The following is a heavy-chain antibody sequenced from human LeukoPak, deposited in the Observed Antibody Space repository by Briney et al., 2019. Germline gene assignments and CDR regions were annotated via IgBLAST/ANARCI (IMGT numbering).Heavy chain of an antibody. CDR1: GFTFSSYS. V-gene: IGHV3-21*01. Sequence: GGSLRLSCAASGFTFSSYSMNWVRQAPGKGLEWVSSISSSSSYIYYADSVKGRFTISRDNAQSTLYLQMNSLSAEDTAVYYCARDYPPDWGQGTLVTVSA. CDR2: ISSSSSYI. CDR3: ARDYPPD. J-gene: IGHJ4*02.